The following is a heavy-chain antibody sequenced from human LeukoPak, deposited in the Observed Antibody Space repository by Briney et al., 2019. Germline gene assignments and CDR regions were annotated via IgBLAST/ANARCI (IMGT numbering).Heavy chain of an antibody. CDR1: GYSISSGYY. J-gene: IGHJ3*02. CDR3: ARDGGTVTVAFDI. V-gene: IGHV4-38-2*02. CDR2: IYHSGST. D-gene: IGHD4-11*01. Sequence: PSETLSLTCTVSGYSISSGYYWGWIRQPPGKGLEWIGSIYHSGSTYYNPSLKSRVTISVDTSKNQFSLKLSSVTAADTAVYYCARDGGTVTVAFDIWGQGTMVTVSS.